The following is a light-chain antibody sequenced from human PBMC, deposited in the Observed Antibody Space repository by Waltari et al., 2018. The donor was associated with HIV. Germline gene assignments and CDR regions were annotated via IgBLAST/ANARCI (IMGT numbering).Light chain of an antibody. Sequence: QSALSQPASVSASPGQSVALSCSGSASDLGRYNYVYWYQQHPDRAPTLILFDVNNRPSGISDRFSGSKSGATASLTISTVRTDDEADYYCASYTVNSTGVFGTGTKLSVL. V-gene: IGLV2-14*03. CDR1: ASDLGRYNY. CDR2: DVN. J-gene: IGLJ1*01. CDR3: ASYTVNSTGV.